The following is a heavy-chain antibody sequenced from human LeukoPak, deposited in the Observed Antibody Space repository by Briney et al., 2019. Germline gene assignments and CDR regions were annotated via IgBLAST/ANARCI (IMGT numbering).Heavy chain of an antibody. CDR1: GLTFSSYA. Sequence: GGSLRLSCVASGLTFSSYAMSWVRQAPGKGLEWVLAISGSGGGTYYADSVRGRFTISRDNSQNTLYLQMHSLRAEDTAVYYCAPQTGKHTVGDYWGQGTLVTVSS. J-gene: IGHJ4*02. V-gene: IGHV3-23*01. CDR2: ISGSGGGT. D-gene: IGHD4-23*01. CDR3: APQTGKHTVGDY.